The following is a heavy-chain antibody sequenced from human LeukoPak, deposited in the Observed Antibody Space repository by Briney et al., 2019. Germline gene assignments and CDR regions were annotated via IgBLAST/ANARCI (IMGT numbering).Heavy chain of an antibody. CDR2: INHSGST. J-gene: IGHJ4*02. CDR1: GGSFSGYY. Sequence: SETLSLTCAVYGGSFSGYYWSWIRQPPGKGLEWIGEINHSGSTNYNPSLKSRVTISVDTSKNQFSLKLSSVTAADTAVYYCARGPLIVGASGYFDYWGQGTLVTVSS. V-gene: IGHV4-34*01. CDR3: ARGPLIVGASGYFDY. D-gene: IGHD1-26*01.